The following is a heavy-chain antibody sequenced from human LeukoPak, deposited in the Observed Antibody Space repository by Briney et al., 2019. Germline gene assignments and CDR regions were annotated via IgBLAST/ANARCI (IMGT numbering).Heavy chain of an antibody. D-gene: IGHD3-16*01. CDR2: ISTSSINI. CDR3: ARHVWDLILGDVYYNYYMDV. Sequence: GGSLRLSCAASGVTFSDYSMNWVRQAPGKGLEWVSSISTSSINIFYADSLKGRFTISRDNAKNSLYLQMHSLRAEDTAVYYCARHVWDLILGDVYYNYYMDVWGKGTTVTVSS. CDR1: GVTFSDYS. J-gene: IGHJ6*03. V-gene: IGHV3-21*01.